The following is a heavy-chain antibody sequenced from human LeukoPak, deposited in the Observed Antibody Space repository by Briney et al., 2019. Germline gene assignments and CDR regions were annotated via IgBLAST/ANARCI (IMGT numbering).Heavy chain of an antibody. V-gene: IGHV3-23*01. CDR1: GFTSSSYG. CDR3: TRDHITSWQIDF. Sequence: GGSLRLSCAASGFTSSSYGMHWVRQAPGKGLEWVSHVRPGDGPTTYAESVKGRFTISRDNSKNTVSLQMNSLRVEDTAVYYCTRDHITSWQIDFWGQGTMVTVSS. D-gene: IGHD2-2*01. CDR2: VRPGDGPT. J-gene: IGHJ4*02.